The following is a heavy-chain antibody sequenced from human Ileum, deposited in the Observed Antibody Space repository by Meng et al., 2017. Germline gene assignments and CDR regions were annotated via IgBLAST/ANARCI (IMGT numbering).Heavy chain of an antibody. D-gene: IGHD1-26*01. Sequence: GEVVEAGGGLVQPGGSLRLSCVASGLTLSNDWRHWVRQAPGKGLVWVSRINSDGSSTYYADSVKGRLTISRDNAKNTVYLQMNSLRDEDTAVYYCTRGYSGNYGKFDPWGQGTLVTVSS. CDR1: GLTLSNDW. V-gene: IGHV3-74*01. CDR2: INSDGSST. CDR3: TRGYSGNYGKFDP. J-gene: IGHJ5*02.